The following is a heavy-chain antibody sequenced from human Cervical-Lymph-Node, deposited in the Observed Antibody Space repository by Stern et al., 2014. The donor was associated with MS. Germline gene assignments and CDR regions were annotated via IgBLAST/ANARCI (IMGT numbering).Heavy chain of an antibody. Sequence: VQLVESGGGVVQPGGSLRLSCVVSGFTFSDYGMHWVRQSPGEGLEWGAVIFHDGSQEFYAESVKGRFTISRDNSKGTLYLQMNSLRIEDTAMYYCAKDGDARIFDYWGQGTQVTV. J-gene: IGHJ4*02. CDR3: AKDGDARIFDY. D-gene: IGHD3-10*01. CDR1: GFTFSDYG. V-gene: IGHV3-30*18. CDR2: IFHDGSQE.